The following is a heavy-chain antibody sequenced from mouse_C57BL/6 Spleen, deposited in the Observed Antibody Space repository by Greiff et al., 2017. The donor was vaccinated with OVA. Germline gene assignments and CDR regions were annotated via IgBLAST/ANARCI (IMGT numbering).Heavy chain of an antibody. D-gene: IGHD2-3*01. V-gene: IGHV3-6*01. CDR1: GYSITSGYY. J-gene: IGHJ2*01. CDR3: AREAMTAVRYYFDY. CDR2: ISYDGSN. Sequence: EVQRVESGPGLVKPSQSLSLTCSVTGYSITSGYYWNWIRQFPGNKLEWMGYISYDGSNNYNPSLKNRISITRDTSKNQFFLKLNSVTTEDTATYYCAREAMTAVRYYFDYWGQGTTLTVSS.